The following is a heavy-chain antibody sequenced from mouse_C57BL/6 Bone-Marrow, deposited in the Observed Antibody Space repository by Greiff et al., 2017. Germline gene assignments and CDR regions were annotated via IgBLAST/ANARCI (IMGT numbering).Heavy chain of an antibody. CDR2: INPNNGGT. CDR3: ARLWPLMDY. D-gene: IGHD1-1*02. J-gene: IGHJ4*01. Sequence: VQLQQSGPELVKPGASVKISCKASGYTFTDYYMNWVKQSHGKSLEWIGDINPNNGGTSYNQKFKGKATLTVDKSSSTAYMELRSLTSEDSAVYYCARLWPLMDYWGQGTSVTVSS. CDR1: GYTFTDYY. V-gene: IGHV1-26*01.